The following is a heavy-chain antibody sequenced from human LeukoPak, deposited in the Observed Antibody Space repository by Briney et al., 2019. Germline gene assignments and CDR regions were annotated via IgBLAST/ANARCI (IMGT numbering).Heavy chain of an antibody. J-gene: IGHJ4*02. D-gene: IGHD2-15*01. V-gene: IGHV3-33*01. CDR1: GFTFSSSG. CDR2: IWYDGSNK. Sequence: PGGSLRLSCAASGFTFSSSGMQWVRQAPGKGLEWVAVIWYDGSNKYYADSVKGRFTISRDNSKNTLYLQMNSLRAEDTAVYYCARDGGCSGGSCYDYWGQGTLVTVSS. CDR3: ARDGGCSGGSCYDY.